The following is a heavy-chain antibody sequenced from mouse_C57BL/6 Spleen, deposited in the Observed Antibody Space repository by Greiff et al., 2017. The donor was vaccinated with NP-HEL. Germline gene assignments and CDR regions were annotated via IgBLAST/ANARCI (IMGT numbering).Heavy chain of an antibody. D-gene: IGHD1-1*01. CDR3: ARYQYYGVDRGAMDY. CDR1: GFTFTDYY. CDR2: IRNKANGYTT. J-gene: IGHJ4*01. V-gene: IGHV7-3*01. Sequence: EVKVVESGGGLVQPGGSLSLSCAASGFTFTDYYMSWVRQPPGKALEWLGFIRNKANGYTTEYSASVKGRFTISRDNSQSILYLQMNALRAEDSATYYCARYQYYGVDRGAMDYWGQGTSVTVSS.